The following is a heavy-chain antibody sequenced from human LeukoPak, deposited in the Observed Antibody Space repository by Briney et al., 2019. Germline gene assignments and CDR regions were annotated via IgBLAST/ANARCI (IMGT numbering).Heavy chain of an antibody. CDR1: GFTFSSYG. J-gene: IGHJ4*02. D-gene: IGHD5-18*01. CDR2: IRYDGSNK. Sequence: GSLRLSCAASGFTFSSYGMHWVRQAPGKGLEWVAFIRYDGSNKYYADSVKGRFTISRDNSKNTLYLQMNSLRAEDTAVYYCAKGGGYSYGLFDYWGQGTLVTVSS. V-gene: IGHV3-30*02. CDR3: AKGGGYSYGLFDY.